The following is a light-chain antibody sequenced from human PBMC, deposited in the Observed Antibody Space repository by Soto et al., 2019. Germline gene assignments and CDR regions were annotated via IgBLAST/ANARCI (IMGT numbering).Light chain of an antibody. CDR2: AAS. CDR3: QQLNSFPIT. CDR1: QSVDSY. V-gene: IGKV1-9*01. Sequence: DIQMTQSPSSLSASVGDRVTITCRASQSVDSYLNWYQQKPGRAPKLLIYAASTLQSGVPSRLSGSGSGTEFTLTITSLQPEDFAAYYCQQLNSFPITFGQGTRLEIK. J-gene: IGKJ5*01.